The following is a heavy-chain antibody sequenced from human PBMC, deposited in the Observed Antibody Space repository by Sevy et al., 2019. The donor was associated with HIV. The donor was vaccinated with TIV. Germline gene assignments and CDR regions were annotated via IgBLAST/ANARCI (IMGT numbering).Heavy chain of an antibody. CDR3: ARDDYSKGVDYYYGMDV. Sequence: GGSLRLSCAASGFTFSSYAMHWVRQAPGKGLERVAVISYDGSNKYYADSVKGRFTISRDNSKNTLYLQMNSLRAEDTAVYYCARDDYSKGVDYYYGMDVWCQGTTVTVSS. V-gene: IGHV3-30*04. D-gene: IGHD4-4*01. CDR2: ISYDGSNK. CDR1: GFTFSSYA. J-gene: IGHJ6*02.